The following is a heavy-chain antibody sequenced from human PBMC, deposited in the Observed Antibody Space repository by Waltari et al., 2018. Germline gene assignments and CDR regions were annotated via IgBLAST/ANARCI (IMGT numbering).Heavy chain of an antibody. CDR1: GFTFSSYA. Sequence: EVQLVESGGGLVQPGGSLRLSCAASGFTFSSYAMSWVRQAPGKGLEWVSAIGGSGGSTYYAEYVKGRFTISRDNSKNTLYLQMNSLRAEDTAVYYCAKDRSSGWFGDAFDIWGQGTMVTVSS. D-gene: IGHD6-19*01. CDR3: AKDRSSGWFGDAFDI. V-gene: IGHV3-23*04. CDR2: IGGSGGST. J-gene: IGHJ3*02.